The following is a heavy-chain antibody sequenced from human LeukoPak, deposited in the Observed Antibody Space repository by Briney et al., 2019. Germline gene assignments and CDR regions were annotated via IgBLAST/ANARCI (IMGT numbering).Heavy chain of an antibody. D-gene: IGHD2-21*01. CDR2: ISGSGGST. J-gene: IGHJ4*02. CDR1: GFTFSSYA. V-gene: IGHV3-23*01. Sequence: GGSLRLSCAASGFTFSSYAMSWVRQAPGKGLEWVSPISGSGGSTYYADSVKGRFTISRDNSKNTLYLQMNSLRPEDAAVYYCAKAPVTTCRGAYCYPFDYWGQGTLVTVSS. CDR3: AKAPVTTCRGAYCYPFDY.